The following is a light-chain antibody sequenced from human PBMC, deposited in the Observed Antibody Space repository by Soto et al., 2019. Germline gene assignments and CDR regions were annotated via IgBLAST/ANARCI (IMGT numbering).Light chain of an antibody. V-gene: IGKV1-5*01. Sequence: DIQMTQSPSTLSASVGDRVTITCRASQSISSWLAWDQQKPGKAPKLLIYDASYLERGVPSRFSGSGSGTEFTLTISSLQPDDLATYYCQQYNRFWTFGQGTKVEI. CDR3: QQYNRFWT. CDR2: DAS. J-gene: IGKJ1*01. CDR1: QSISSW.